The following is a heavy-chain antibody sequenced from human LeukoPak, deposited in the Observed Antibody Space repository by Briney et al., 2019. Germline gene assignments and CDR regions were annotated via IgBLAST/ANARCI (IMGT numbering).Heavy chain of an antibody. V-gene: IGHV3-23*01. J-gene: IGHJ4*02. D-gene: IGHD3-9*01. CDR2: ISGSGVST. Sequence: GGSLRLSCAASGFTFSNYAMSWVRQAPGKGLEWVSAISGSGVSTYYADSVTGRFTISRDNSKNTLYLQMISLRAEDTAVYYCAKGRSPHYDILTGRIFDYWGQGTLVTVSS. CDR3: AKGRSPHYDILTGRIFDY. CDR1: GFTFSNYA.